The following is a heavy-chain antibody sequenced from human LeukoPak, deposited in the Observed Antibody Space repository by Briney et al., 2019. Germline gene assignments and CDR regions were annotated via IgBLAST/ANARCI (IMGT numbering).Heavy chain of an antibody. V-gene: IGHV1-69*06. Sequence: SVKVSCTASVGTFSSYAISWVRQAPGQGLECMGGIIPIFGTANYAQKFQGRVKITADKSTSTAYMELSSLRSEDTAVYYCARPYGSGSYYTSWFDPWGQGTLVTVSS. J-gene: IGHJ5*02. D-gene: IGHD3-10*01. CDR2: IIPIFGTA. CDR1: VGTFSSYA. CDR3: ARPYGSGSYYTSWFDP.